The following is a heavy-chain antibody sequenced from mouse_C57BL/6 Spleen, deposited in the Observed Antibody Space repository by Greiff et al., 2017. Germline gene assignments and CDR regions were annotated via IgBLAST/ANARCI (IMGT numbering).Heavy chain of an antibody. CDR3: ARSYYGTLDY. Sequence: VQLQQSGGGLVQPGGSLSLSCAASGFTFTDYYMSWVRQPPGKALEWLGFIRNKANGYTTEYSASVKGRFTISRDNSQSILYLQMNALRAEDSATYYCARSYYGTLDYWGQGTTLTVSS. CDR2: IRNKANGYTT. CDR1: GFTFTDYY. J-gene: IGHJ2*01. V-gene: IGHV7-3*01. D-gene: IGHD1-1*01.